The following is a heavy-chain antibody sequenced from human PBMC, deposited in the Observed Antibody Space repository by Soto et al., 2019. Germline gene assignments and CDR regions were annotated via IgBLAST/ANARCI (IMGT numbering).Heavy chain of an antibody. CDR3: ARASGYSYGYDDFFDN. V-gene: IGHV4-59*01. D-gene: IGHD5-18*01. CDR2: FHFSGST. J-gene: IGHJ4*01. CDR1: GGSINGYY. Sequence: QVQLQESGPGLVKTSETLSLTCTVSGGSINGYYWTWLRQSPTNGLEWIGYFHFSGSTKYNPSLESRLTISADTSKNQISLTLSSVTAADTAVYYCARASGYSYGYDDFFDNWGQGTLANVSS.